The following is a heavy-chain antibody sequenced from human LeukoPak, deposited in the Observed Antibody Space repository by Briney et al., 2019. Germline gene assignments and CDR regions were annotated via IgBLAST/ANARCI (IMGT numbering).Heavy chain of an antibody. Sequence: GGSLRLSCAASAFTFSTYSMNWVRQAPGKGLEWISSISSSSSYIYYADSVKGRFTISRDNAKNSLYLQMNGLRAEDTAVYYCARSSSGYYNYFDYWGQGTLVTVSS. J-gene: IGHJ4*02. D-gene: IGHD3-22*01. CDR3: ARSSSGYYNYFDY. CDR1: AFTFSTYS. V-gene: IGHV3-21*01. CDR2: ISSSSSYI.